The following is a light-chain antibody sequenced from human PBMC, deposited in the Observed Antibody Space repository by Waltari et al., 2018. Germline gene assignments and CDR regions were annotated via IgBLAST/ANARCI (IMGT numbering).Light chain of an antibody. Sequence: IQTTPSPFTLFASVGGRVIITCRASQSISNWFAWFQHKPGKVPKSLLYKASTLASGVPSRFSGSGSGTDFSLTISSLQPDDFATYYCQQYNSYSLLTFGGGTKVEIK. V-gene: IGKV1-5*03. CDR3: QQYNSYSLLT. CDR2: KAS. J-gene: IGKJ4*01. CDR1: QSISNW.